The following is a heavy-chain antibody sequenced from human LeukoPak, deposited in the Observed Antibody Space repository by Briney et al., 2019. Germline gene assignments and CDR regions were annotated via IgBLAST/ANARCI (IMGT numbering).Heavy chain of an antibody. Sequence: SGTLSLTCDVSGGSMSSSNWWSWVRQPPGKGLEWIGEIYHSGSTNYNPSLKSRVTISVDKSKNQSSLKLSSVTAADTALYYCARVGSSYGYSGYFDYWGQGTLVTVSS. CDR1: GGSMSSSNW. J-gene: IGHJ4*02. D-gene: IGHD5-18*01. CDR3: ARVGSSYGYSGYFDY. V-gene: IGHV4-4*02. CDR2: IYHSGST.